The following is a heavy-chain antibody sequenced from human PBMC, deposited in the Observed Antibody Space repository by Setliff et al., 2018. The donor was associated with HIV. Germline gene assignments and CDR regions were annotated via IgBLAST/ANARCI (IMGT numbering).Heavy chain of an antibody. CDR1: GYTFDTSA. CDR2: INPSGGGT. Sequence: GASVKVSCKTSGYTFDTSAIAWVRQAPGQGLECMGMINPSGGGTSYAQRFQGRVTITADESTSTAYMELSSLRSEDTAVYYCAGWVVTAPYYFDYWGQGSLVTVS. D-gene: IGHD2-21*02. J-gene: IGHJ4*02. V-gene: IGHV1-46*02. CDR3: AGWVVTAPYYFDY.